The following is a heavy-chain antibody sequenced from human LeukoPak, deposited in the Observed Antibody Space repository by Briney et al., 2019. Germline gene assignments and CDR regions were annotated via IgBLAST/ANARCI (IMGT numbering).Heavy chain of an antibody. CDR1: GFTLSSRW. D-gene: IGHD3-3*01. Sequence: PGGSLRLSCVVSGFTLSSRWMMWVRQAPGEGLEWMTNINRDGSEKNYVDSVKGRFTITRDNAENSLYLQMNSLKVEDSAIYYCATYGSWSGYNIAYWGQGTLVTVSS. CDR2: INRDGSEK. J-gene: IGHJ4*02. V-gene: IGHV3-7*03. CDR3: ATYGSWSGYNIAY.